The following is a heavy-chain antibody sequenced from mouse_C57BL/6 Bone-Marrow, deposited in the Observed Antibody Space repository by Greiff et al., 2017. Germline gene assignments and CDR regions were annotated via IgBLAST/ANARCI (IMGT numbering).Heavy chain of an antibody. D-gene: IGHD4-1*01. CDR2: SNPGSGGT. Sequence: QVQLQQSGAELVRPGTSVKVSCKASGYAFTNYLIEWVKQRPGPGLEWIGVSNPGSGGTNYNEKFKGKATLTADKSSSTAYMQLSSLTSEDSAVYLCERSKYWDSWLGYWGQGTLVTVTA. CDR3: ERSKYWDSWLGY. CDR1: GYAFTNYL. V-gene: IGHV1-54*01. J-gene: IGHJ3*01.